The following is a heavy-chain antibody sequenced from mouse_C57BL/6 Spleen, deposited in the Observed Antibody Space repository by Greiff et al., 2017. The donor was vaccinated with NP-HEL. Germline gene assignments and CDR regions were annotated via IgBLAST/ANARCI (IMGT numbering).Heavy chain of an antibody. D-gene: IGHD4-1*01. Sequence: EVQLQQSGPGLVKPSQSLSLTCSVTGYSITSGYYWNWIRQFPGNKLEWMGYISYDGSNNYNPSLKNRISITRDTSKNQFFLKLNSVTTEDTATYYCARANWDGSFDYWGQGTTLTVSS. CDR2: ISYDGSN. CDR3: ARANWDGSFDY. V-gene: IGHV3-6*01. J-gene: IGHJ2*01. CDR1: GYSITSGYY.